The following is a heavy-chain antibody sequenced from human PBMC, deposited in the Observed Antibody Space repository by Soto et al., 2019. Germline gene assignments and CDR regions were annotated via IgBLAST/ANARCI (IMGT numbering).Heavy chain of an antibody. V-gene: IGHV4-31*03. Sequence: TLSLTCTVSGGSISSGGYYWSWIRQHPGKGLEWIGYIYYSGSTYYNPSLKSRVTISVDTSKNQFSLKLSSVTAADTAVYYCARGYIVVVPAAMPREFDYWGQGTLVTVSS. CDR2: IYYSGST. D-gene: IGHD2-2*01. CDR3: ARGYIVVVPAAMPREFDY. J-gene: IGHJ4*02. CDR1: GGSISSGGYY.